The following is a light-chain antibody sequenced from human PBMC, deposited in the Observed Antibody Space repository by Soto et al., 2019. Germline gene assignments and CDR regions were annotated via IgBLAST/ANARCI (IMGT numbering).Light chain of an antibody. CDR3: QTWGTCIRVV. CDR2: LNSDGSH. V-gene: IGLV4-69*01. J-gene: IGLJ2*01. Sequence: QSVLTQAPSASAPLGASVKLTCTLSSGHSSYAIAWHQQQPEKGPRYLMKLNSDGSHSKGDGIPDRFSGSSSGAERYLTISSLQSEDEADYYCQTWGTCIRVVFGGGTQLTVL. CDR1: SGHSSYA.